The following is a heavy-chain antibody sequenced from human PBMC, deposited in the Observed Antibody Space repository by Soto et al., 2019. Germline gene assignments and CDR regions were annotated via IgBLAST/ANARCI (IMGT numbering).Heavy chain of an antibody. V-gene: IGHV1-69*13. CDR3: ARVKWELLGGAFDF. J-gene: IGHJ3*01. D-gene: IGHD1-26*01. CDR2: IIPIFGTA. Sequence: SVKVSCKASGGTFSSYAIRLVRQAPGQGLEWMGGIIPIFGTANYAQKFQGRVTITADESTSTAYMELSSLRSEDTAVYYCARVKWELLGGAFDFWGQGTMVTVSS. CDR1: GGTFSSYA.